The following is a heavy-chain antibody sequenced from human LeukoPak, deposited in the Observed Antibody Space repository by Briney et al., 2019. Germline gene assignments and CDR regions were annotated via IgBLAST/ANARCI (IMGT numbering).Heavy chain of an antibody. D-gene: IGHD1-7*01. J-gene: IGHJ6*02. Sequence: ASVKVSCKASGYTFTGYYMHWVRQAPGQGLEWMGWINPNSGGTNYAQKLQGRVTMTTDTSTSTAYMGLRSLRSDDTAVYYCAREDASHNWNYGYYYYYYGMDVWGQGTTVTVSS. CDR2: INPNSGGT. CDR3: AREDASHNWNYGYYYYYYGMDV. CDR1: GYTFTGYY. V-gene: IGHV1-2*02.